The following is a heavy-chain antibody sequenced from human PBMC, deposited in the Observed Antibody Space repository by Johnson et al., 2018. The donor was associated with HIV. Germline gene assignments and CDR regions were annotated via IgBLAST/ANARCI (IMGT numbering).Heavy chain of an antibody. CDR3: ARAPGAVPNPGTGSNDAFDI. Sequence: QVQLVESGGGVVQPGRSLRLSCAASGFTFRSYAMHWVRQAPGKGLEWVAVITYDGSNKYYADSVKGRFTISRDNSKNMVYLQMNSLRPEDTAVYYCARAPGAVPNPGTGSNDAFDIWGQGTMVTVSS. D-gene: IGHD1-1*01. J-gene: IGHJ3*02. CDR1: GFTFRSYA. V-gene: IGHV3-30*14. CDR2: ITYDGSNK.